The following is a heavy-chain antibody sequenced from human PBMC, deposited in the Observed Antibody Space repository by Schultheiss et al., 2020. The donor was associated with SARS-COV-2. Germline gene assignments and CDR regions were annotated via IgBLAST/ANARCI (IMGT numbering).Heavy chain of an antibody. CDR1: GGSISSYY. J-gene: IGHJ4*02. CDR2: IYYSGST. D-gene: IGHD4-17*01. Sequence: SETLSLTCSVSGGSISSYYWSWIRQPPGKGLEWIGYIYYSGSTYYTPSLKSRVTISIDTSKNQFSLNVRSVTAADTAVYYCARAYGDYFVNFYYWGQGTLVTVSS. CDR3: ARAYGDYFVNFYY. V-gene: IGHV4-59*01.